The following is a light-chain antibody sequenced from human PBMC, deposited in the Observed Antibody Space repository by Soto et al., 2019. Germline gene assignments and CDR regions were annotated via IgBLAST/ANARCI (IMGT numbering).Light chain of an antibody. Sequence: EIVLTQSPGTLSLSPGERVTLSCRARQSVSSSYLAWYQQKPGQAPRLLIYDASSRATGIPDRFSGSGSGTDFTLTISRLESEDFAVYYCQQYGGSPWTFGQGTKVDIK. CDR3: QQYGGSPWT. J-gene: IGKJ1*01. CDR2: DAS. V-gene: IGKV3-20*01. CDR1: QSVSSSY.